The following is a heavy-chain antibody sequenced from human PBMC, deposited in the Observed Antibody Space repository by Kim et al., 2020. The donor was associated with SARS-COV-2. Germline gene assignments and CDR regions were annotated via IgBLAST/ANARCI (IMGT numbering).Heavy chain of an antibody. V-gene: IGHV4-31*02. Sequence: NPALKSRVTISVEPSKNQFSLKMSSVTAADTAVYYCAREGGGVRGASFDYWGQGTLVTVSS. D-gene: IGHD3-10*01. J-gene: IGHJ4*02. CDR3: AREGGGVRGASFDY.